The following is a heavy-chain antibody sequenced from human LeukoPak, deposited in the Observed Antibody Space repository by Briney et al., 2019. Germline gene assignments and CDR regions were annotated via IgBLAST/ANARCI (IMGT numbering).Heavy chain of an antibody. J-gene: IGHJ6*03. D-gene: IGHD6-19*01. Sequence: ASVTVSCKASGYTFTNYDVNWVRQATGQGLEWMGWISTYNGNTNYAQKLQGRVSMTTDTSTSTAYMDLRSLRSDDTAVYYCARGLRYSSGWSASGMDVWGKGTTVTISS. CDR1: GYTFTNYD. CDR3: ARGLRYSSGWSASGMDV. V-gene: IGHV1-18*01. CDR2: ISTYNGNT.